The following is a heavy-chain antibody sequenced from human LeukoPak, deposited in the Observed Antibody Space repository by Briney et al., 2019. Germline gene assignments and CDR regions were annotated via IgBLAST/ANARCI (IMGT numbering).Heavy chain of an antibody. CDR2: IYSGGST. D-gene: IGHD2-15*01. CDR3: ARGSPYCSGGSCGSPSYYYYYGMDV. V-gene: IGHV3-66*02. CDR1: GFTVSSNY. J-gene: IGHJ6*02. Sequence: QPGGSLRLSCAASGFTVSSNYMSWVRQAPGKGLGWVSVIYSGGSTYYADSVKGRFTISRDNSKNTLYLQMNSLRAEDTAVYYCARGSPYCSGGSCGSPSYYYYYGMDVWGQGTTVTVSS.